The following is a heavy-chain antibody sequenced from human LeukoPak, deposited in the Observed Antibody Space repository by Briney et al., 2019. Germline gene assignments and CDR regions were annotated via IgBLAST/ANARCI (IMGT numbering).Heavy chain of an antibody. CDR2: IYYSGST. CDR1: GGSISSYY. Sequence: SETLSLTCTVSGGSISSYYWSWIRQPPGKVLEWIGYIYYSGSTNYNPSLKSRVTISVDTSKNQFSLKLSSVTAADTAVYYCARDPGGITIFGVVTPDAFDIWGQGTMVTVSS. J-gene: IGHJ3*02. CDR3: ARDPGGITIFGVVTPDAFDI. V-gene: IGHV4-59*01. D-gene: IGHD3-3*01.